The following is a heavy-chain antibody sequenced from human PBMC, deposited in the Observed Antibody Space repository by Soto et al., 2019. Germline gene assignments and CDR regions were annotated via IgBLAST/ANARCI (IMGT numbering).Heavy chain of an antibody. CDR2: ISYDGSNK. Sequence: LRLSCAASGFTFSSFRMHWVRQAPGKGLEWVAVISYDGSNKYYADSVKGRFTISRDNSKNTLYLQMNSLRAEDTAVYYCAKARTIFGRLNFFDYWCQGTLVTVS. CDR1: GFTFSSFR. CDR3: AKARTIFGRLNFFDY. D-gene: IGHD3-3*01. J-gene: IGHJ4*02. V-gene: IGHV3-30*18.